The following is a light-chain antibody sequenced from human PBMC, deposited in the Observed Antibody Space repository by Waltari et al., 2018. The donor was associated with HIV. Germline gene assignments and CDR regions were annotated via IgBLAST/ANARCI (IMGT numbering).Light chain of an antibody. CDR3: QQYGGSPYT. CDR2: AAS. Sequence: EIVLTQSQDTLSLSTGERATLSCRASQSVGRNYLAWFQHRPVQPPRLLIYAASTRAAGIPDRFSGSGSGTHFTLTINKLEPEDFAMYYCQQYGGSPYTFGQGT. V-gene: IGKV3-20*01. CDR1: QSVGRNY. J-gene: IGKJ2*01.